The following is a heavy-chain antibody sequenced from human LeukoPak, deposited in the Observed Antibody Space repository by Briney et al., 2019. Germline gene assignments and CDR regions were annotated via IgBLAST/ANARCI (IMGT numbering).Heavy chain of an antibody. D-gene: IGHD2-2*02. CDR2: IYYSGST. CDR1: GGSISSGGYY. J-gene: IGHJ5*02. CDR3: ARDIVVVPAAIGSFWFDP. Sequence: SETLSLTCTVSGGSISSGGYYWSWIRQHPGQGLEWIGYIYYSGSTYYNPSLKSRVTISVDTSKNQFSLKLSSVTAADTAVYYCARDIVVVPAAIGSFWFDPWGQGTLVTVSS. V-gene: IGHV4-31*03.